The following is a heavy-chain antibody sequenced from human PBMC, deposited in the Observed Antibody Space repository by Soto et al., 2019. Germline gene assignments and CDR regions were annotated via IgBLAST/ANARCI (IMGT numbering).Heavy chain of an antibody. D-gene: IGHD4-4*01. CDR2: IYYSGST. Sequence: PSETLSLTCTASGGSISSSSYYWGWILQPPGKGLEWIGSIYYSGSTYYNPSLKSRVTISVDTSKNQFSLKLSSVTAADTAVYYCARREKTTVTTAWFDPWGQGTLVTVSS. CDR1: GGSISSSSYY. J-gene: IGHJ5*02. CDR3: ARREKTTVTTAWFDP. V-gene: IGHV4-39*01.